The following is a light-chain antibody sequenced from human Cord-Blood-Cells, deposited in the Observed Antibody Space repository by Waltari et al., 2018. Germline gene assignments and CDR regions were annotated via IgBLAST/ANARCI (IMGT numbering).Light chain of an antibody. V-gene: IGKV3-11*01. CDR2: DAS. CDR3: QQRSNWPPVS. Sequence: EIVLTQSPATLSLSPGERATLYCRASQSVSSYLAWYQQKPGQAPRLLIYDASNRATRIPARFSVSGSGTDFTLTIRSLEPEDFAFYYCQQRSNWPPVSFGQGTRLEIK. J-gene: IGKJ5*01. CDR1: QSVSSY.